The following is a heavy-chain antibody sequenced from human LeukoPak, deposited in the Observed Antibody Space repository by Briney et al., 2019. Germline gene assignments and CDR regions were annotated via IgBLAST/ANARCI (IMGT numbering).Heavy chain of an antibody. D-gene: IGHD6-13*01. CDR1: GYTFTSYA. CDR3: ARDSGGRQLVRRYFDY. CDR2: INADNGNT. Sequence: ASVKVSCKASGYTFTSYAMHWVRQAPGQRLEWMGWINADNGNTKYSQKFQGGVTITRDTSASTAYMELSSLRSEDTAVYYCARDSGGRQLVRRYFDYWGQGTLVTVSS. J-gene: IGHJ4*02. V-gene: IGHV1-3*01.